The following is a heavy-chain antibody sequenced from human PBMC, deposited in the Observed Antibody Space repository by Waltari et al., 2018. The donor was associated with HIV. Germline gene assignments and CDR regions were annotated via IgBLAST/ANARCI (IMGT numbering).Heavy chain of an antibody. CDR1: GGSISSYY. V-gene: IGHV4-59*01. Sequence: QVQLQESGPGLVKPSETLSLTCTVSGGSISSYYWSWIRQPPGKGLEWIGYIYYSGSTNYNPSLKSRVTISVDTSKNQFSLKLSSVTAADTAVYYCARGKLQLDYWGQGTLVTVSS. CDR3: ARGKLQLDY. CDR2: IYYSGST. D-gene: IGHD5-12*01. J-gene: IGHJ4*02.